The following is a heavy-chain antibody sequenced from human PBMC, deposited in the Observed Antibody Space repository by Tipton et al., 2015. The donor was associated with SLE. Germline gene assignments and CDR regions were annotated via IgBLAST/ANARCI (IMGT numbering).Heavy chain of an antibody. D-gene: IGHD3-3*01. J-gene: IGHJ6*02. CDR1: GGSISSSSYY. V-gene: IGHV4-39*07. CDR2: IYYSGST. CDR3: ARDEYSPTYYDFWSGYYGPHYYYGMDV. Sequence: TLSLTCTVSGGSISSSSYYWGWIRQPPGKGLEWIGSIYYSGSTYYNPSLKSRVTISVDTSKNQFSLKLSSVTAADTAVYYCARDEYSPTYYDFWSGYYGPHYYYGMDVWGQGTTVTVSS.